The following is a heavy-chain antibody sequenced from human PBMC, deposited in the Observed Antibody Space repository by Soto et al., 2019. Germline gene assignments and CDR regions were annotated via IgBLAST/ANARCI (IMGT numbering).Heavy chain of an antibody. Sequence: GESLKISCKGSGYSFTSYWSSWVRQMPGKGLEWMGRIDPSDSYTNYSPSFQGHVTISADKSISTAYLQWSSLKASDTAMYYCARLPLRYFDWSPYGMDVWGQGTTVTVSS. J-gene: IGHJ6*02. V-gene: IGHV5-10-1*01. CDR3: ARLPLRYFDWSPYGMDV. D-gene: IGHD3-9*01. CDR1: GYSFTSYW. CDR2: IDPSDSYT.